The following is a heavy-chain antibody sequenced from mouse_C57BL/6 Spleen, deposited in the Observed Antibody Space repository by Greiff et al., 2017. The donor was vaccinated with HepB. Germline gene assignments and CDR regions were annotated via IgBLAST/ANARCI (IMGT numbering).Heavy chain of an antibody. D-gene: IGHD1-1*01. J-gene: IGHJ4*01. CDR2: ISYDGSN. CDR1: GYSITSGYY. Sequence: EVKLQESGPGLVKPSQSLSLTCSVTGYSITSGYYWNWIRQFPGNKLEWMGYISYDGSNNYNPSLKNRISITRDTSKNQFFLKLNSVTTEDTATYYCARGSSPAMDYWGQGTSVTVSS. CDR3: ARGSSPAMDY. V-gene: IGHV3-6*01.